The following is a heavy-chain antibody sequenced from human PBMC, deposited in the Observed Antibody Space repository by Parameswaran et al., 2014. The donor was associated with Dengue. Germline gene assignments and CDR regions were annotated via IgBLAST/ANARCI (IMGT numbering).Heavy chain of an antibody. CDR3: AHRPSAPAPGTGWFDP. CDR2: IYWNDDK. Sequence: WIRQPPEKALEWLAFIYWNDDKRHNPSLKSRLTITKDTSKNQVVLTVTNIDPADTATYYCAHRPSAPAPGTGWFDPWGQGTLVTVSS. J-gene: IGHJ5*02. D-gene: IGHD6-13*01. V-gene: IGHV2-5*01.